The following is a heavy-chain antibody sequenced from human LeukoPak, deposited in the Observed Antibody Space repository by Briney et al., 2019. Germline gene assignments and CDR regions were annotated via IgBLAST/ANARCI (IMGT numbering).Heavy chain of an antibody. CDR2: MNPNSGNT. D-gene: IGHD2-21*02. V-gene: IGHV1-8*02. J-gene: IGHJ5*02. CDR1: GGTFSSYA. Sequence: ASVKVSCKASGGTFSSYAINWVRQATGQGLEWMGWMNPNSGNTGYAQKFRGRVTMTRDTSISTAYVDLSRLTSDDTAVYYCARGGTICSGGDCYLNWLDPWGQGTLVTVSS. CDR3: ARGGTICSGGDCYLNWLDP.